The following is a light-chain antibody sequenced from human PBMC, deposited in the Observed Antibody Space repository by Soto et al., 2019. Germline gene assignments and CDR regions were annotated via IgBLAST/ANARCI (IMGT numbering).Light chain of an antibody. CDR2: SNN. V-gene: IGLV1-44*01. Sequence: QSVLTQPPSTSGTPGQRVTISCSGGSSNIGSNTVSWYQQFPGTAPKLLIYSNNQRPSGVPDRFSGSKSGTSASLAISGLQSEDEADYHCATWDDRLDRYVFGTGTKLTVL. CDR1: SSNIGSNT. J-gene: IGLJ1*01. CDR3: ATWDDRLDRYV.